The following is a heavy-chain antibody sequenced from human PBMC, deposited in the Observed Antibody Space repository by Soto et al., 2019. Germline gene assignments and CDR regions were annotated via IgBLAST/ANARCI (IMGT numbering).Heavy chain of an antibody. CDR3: AREVWDVDRYFDY. Sequence: SETLSLTCAVSSDSIAGSNWWSWVRQPPGKGLEWIGEIYHTGSTHYKPSLASRVTISVDTSKNQFSLELNSVTAADTAVYYCAREVWDVDRYFDYWGQGILVTVSS. D-gene: IGHD1-26*01. CDR1: SDSIAGSNW. J-gene: IGHJ4*02. CDR2: IYHTGST. V-gene: IGHV4-4*02.